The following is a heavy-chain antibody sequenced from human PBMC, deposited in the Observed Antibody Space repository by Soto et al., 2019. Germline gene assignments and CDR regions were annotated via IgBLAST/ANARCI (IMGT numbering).Heavy chain of an antibody. CDR3: ARLDGNSYDSSGYYYYYYGMDV. CDR2: ISSSGSTI. D-gene: IGHD3-22*01. CDR1: GFTFSDYY. Sequence: QVQLVESGGGLVKPGGSLRLSCAASGFTFSDYYMSWIRQAPGKGLEWVSYISSSGSTIYYADSVKGRFTISRDNAKKSLYLQMNSLRAEDTAMYYCARLDGNSYDSSGYYYYYYGMDVWGQGTTVTVSS. J-gene: IGHJ6*02. V-gene: IGHV3-11*01.